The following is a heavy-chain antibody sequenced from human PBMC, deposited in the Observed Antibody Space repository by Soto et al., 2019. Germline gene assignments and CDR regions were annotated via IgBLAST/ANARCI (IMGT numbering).Heavy chain of an antibody. CDR3: ARESRYYDSSGYWYYFDY. J-gene: IGHJ4*02. CDR1: GGSISSYY. V-gene: IGHV4-59*01. CDR2: IYYSGST. Sequence: SETLSLTCTVSGGSISSYYWSWIRQPPGKGLEWIGYIYYSGSTNYNPSLKSRVTISVDTSKNQFSLKLSSVTAADTAVYYCARESRYYDSSGYWYYFDYWGQGTLVTVSS. D-gene: IGHD3-22*01.